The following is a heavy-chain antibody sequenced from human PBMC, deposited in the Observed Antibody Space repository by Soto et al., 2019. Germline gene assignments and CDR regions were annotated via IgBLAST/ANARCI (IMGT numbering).Heavy chain of an antibody. CDR3: ARHQGATIKHYFDS. D-gene: IGHD5-12*01. Sequence: PGGSLRLSCAVSGFTFNSYSMNWVRTAPGKGLEWVSSISSFSNYMYYTDSVKGRFTISRDNAENSLYLQMNSLRDEDTAIYYCARHQGATIKHYFDSWGQGVLVTVSS. CDR2: ISSFSNYM. CDR1: GFTFNSYS. J-gene: IGHJ4*02. V-gene: IGHV3-21*06.